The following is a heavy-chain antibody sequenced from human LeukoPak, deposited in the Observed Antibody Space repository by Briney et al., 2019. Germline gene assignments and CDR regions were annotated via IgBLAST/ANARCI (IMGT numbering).Heavy chain of an antibody. J-gene: IGHJ4*02. D-gene: IGHD3-16*01. Sequence: GRSLRLSCAASGFTFSSYAMHWVRQAPGKGLEWVAVISYDGSNKYYADSVKGRFTISRDNSKNTLYLQMNSLRAEDTAVYYCARDALRIHWGQGTLVTVSS. CDR1: GFTFSSYA. V-gene: IGHV3-30-3*01. CDR3: ARDALRIH. CDR2: ISYDGSNK.